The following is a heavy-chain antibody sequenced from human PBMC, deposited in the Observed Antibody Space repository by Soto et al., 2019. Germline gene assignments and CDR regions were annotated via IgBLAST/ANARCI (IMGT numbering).Heavy chain of an antibody. V-gene: IGHV1-18*01. Sequence: QVQLVQSGAEVKKPGASVKVSCKASGYTFTSYGISWVRQAPGQGLEWMGWISAYNGNTNYAQKLQGRVTMTTDTATSTAYMELRSLRSDDTAVYYCARDYVVVAAMSYYYYMDVWGKGTTVTVSS. CDR3: ARDYVVVAAMSYYYYMDV. CDR1: GYTFTSYG. J-gene: IGHJ6*03. CDR2: ISAYNGNT. D-gene: IGHD2-15*01.